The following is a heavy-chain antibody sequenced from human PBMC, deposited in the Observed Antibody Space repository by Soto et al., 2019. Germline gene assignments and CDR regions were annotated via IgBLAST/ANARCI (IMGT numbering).Heavy chain of an antibody. J-gene: IGHJ5*02. V-gene: IGHV3-33*01. CDR3: ARDHTADCSGGSCYWFDP. CDR2: IWYDGSNK. D-gene: IGHD2-15*01. Sequence: QVQLVESGGGVVQPGRSLRLSCAASGFTFSSYGMHWVRQAPGKGLEWVAVIWYDGSNKYYADSVKGRFTISRDNSKNPLYLQMNSLRAEDTAVYYCARDHTADCSGGSCYWFDPWGQGTLVTVSS. CDR1: GFTFSSYG.